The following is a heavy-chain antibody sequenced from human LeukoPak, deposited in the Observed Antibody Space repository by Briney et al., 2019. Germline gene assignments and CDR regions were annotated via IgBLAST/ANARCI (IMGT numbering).Heavy chain of an antibody. CDR1: GYTFTNFA. CDR2: INTYNGHT. J-gene: IGHJ4*02. D-gene: IGHD4-23*01. Sequence: GASVKVSCKTSGYTFTNFAISWVRQAPGGGLEWMVWINTYNGHTDYAQRLQDRVTMTTDTSTSTAYMELRSLRSDDTAMYYCARENLCGGNVYRCGGSDNWGQGTLVTVSS. CDR3: ARENLCGGNVYRCGGSDN. V-gene: IGHV1-18*01.